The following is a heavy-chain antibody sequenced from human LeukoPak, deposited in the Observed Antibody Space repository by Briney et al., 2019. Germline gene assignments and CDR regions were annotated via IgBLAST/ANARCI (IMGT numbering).Heavy chain of an antibody. V-gene: IGHV3-30*18. Sequence: GGSLRLSCAASGFTFSSYGMHWVRQAPGKGLEWVAVISYDGSHKYYGDSVKGRFTISRDNSKNTLYLQMNSLRAEDTAVYYCAKSNYFDSGGYYFFDYWGQGTLVTVSS. CDR3: AKSNYFDSGGYYFFDY. J-gene: IGHJ4*02. CDR1: GFTFSSYG. CDR2: ISYDGSHK. D-gene: IGHD3-22*01.